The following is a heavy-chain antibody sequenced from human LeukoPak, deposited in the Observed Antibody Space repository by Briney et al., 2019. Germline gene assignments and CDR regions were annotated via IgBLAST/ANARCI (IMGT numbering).Heavy chain of an antibody. V-gene: IGHV3-7*01. J-gene: IGHJ1*01. Sequence: GGSLRLSCAASGFTFSEYWMSWVRQAPGKGLEWVANKKQDDSEKYYVDSVKGRFTISRDNAKNSLFLHMNSLRVEDTAVYYCVRSSSRGYELTEYFEHWGQGTLVSVSS. CDR1: GFTFSEYW. CDR2: KKQDDSEK. CDR3: VRSSSRGYELTEYFEH. D-gene: IGHD3-3*01.